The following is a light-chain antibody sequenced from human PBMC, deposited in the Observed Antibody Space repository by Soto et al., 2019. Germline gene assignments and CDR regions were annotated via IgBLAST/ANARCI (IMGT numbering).Light chain of an antibody. Sequence: IQMTQSPTSLSASVGDRVTITCRASQDIRNFAAWYQQKPGKAPKLLIYAASTLQSGVPSRFSGSGSGTDFTLTINSLQPEDVATYSCQKYSSVPVFGPGTKVEIK. CDR1: QDIRNF. J-gene: IGKJ3*01. CDR2: AAS. V-gene: IGKV1-27*01. CDR3: QKYSSVPV.